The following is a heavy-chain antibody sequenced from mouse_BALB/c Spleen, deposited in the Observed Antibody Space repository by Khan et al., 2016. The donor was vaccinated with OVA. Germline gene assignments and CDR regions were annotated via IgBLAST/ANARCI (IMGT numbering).Heavy chain of an antibody. CDR2: ISSDSRII. CDR1: GFTFSSFG. J-gene: IGHJ2*01. V-gene: IGHV5-17*02. D-gene: IGHD2-3*01. Sequence: EVELVESGGGLVQPGGSRKLSCAASGFTFSSFGVHWVRQASEKGLEWVAYISSDSRIIYYADTVKGRFTISRDNPKNSLFLQMTSLRSEDTAMYYCAKDGRWLPFDYWGQGTTLTVSS. CDR3: AKDGRWLPFDY.